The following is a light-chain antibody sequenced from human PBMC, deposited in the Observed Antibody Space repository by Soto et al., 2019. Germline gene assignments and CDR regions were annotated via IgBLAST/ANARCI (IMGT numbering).Light chain of an antibody. V-gene: IGKV3-20*01. CDR3: QQYGSSPGT. J-gene: IGKJ1*01. Sequence: EIMLTKSPGTLSLYQGERATLSCRVSQSVSSSYLAWYQQKPGQAPRLLIYGASSRATGIPDRFSGSGSGTDFTLTISRLEPEDFAVYYCQQYGSSPGTFGQGTKVDIK. CDR1: QSVSSSY. CDR2: GAS.